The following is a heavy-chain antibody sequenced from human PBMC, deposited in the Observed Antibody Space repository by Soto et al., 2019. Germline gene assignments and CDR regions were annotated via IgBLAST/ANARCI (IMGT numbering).Heavy chain of an antibody. J-gene: IGHJ6*02. CDR2: IWYDGSNE. CDR3: ASARRANSRPDSVGVYYYYYRMDV. Sequence: GGSLRLSCAASGFTFSSYGMHWVRQAPGKGLEWVAVIWYDGSNEYYADCVRGRFTISRDNSKNTLYLQMNSLRADDTAVYYCASARRANSRPDSVGVYYYYYRMDVWPEAATVTV. CDR1: GFTFSSYG. V-gene: IGHV3-33*01. D-gene: IGHD3-16*01.